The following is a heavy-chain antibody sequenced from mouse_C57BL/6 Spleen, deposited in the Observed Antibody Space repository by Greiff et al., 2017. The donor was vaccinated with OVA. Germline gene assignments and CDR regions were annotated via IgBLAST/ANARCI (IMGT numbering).Heavy chain of an antibody. Sequence: QVQLQQPGAELVKPGASVKLSCKASGYTFTSYWMQWVKQRPGQDLEWIGEIDPSDSYTNYNQKFKGKATLTVDTSSSTAYMQLSSLTSEDSAVYDCARSGSNFYYYAMDYWGQGTSVTVSS. V-gene: IGHV1-50*01. CDR2: IDPSDSYT. D-gene: IGHD2-5*01. CDR1: GYTFTSYW. J-gene: IGHJ4*01. CDR3: ARSGSNFYYYAMDY.